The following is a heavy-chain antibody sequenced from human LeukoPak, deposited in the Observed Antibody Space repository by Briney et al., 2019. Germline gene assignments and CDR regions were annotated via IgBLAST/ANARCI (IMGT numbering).Heavy chain of an antibody. D-gene: IGHD2-2*01. CDR3: ARRGYCSSTSCYAPVFAT. Sequence: SETLSLTCTVSAGSISSYYWSWIRQPPGKGLEWIGYIYYSGSTNYNPSLKSRVTISVDTSKNQFSLKLSSVTAADTAVYYCARRGYCSSTSCYAPVFATWGQGTLVTVSS. J-gene: IGHJ5*02. CDR2: IYYSGST. V-gene: IGHV4-59*01. CDR1: AGSISSYY.